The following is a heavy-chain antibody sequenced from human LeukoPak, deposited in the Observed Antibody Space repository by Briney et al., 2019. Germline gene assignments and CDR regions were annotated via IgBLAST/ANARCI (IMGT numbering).Heavy chain of an antibody. CDR1: GFTFSSYG. D-gene: IGHD6-6*01. V-gene: IGHV3-30*02. J-gene: IGHJ5*02. Sequence: GGSLRLSCAASGFTFSSYGMHRVRQAPGKGLEWVAFIRYDGSNKYYADSVKGRFTISRDNSKNTLYLQMNSLRAEDTAVYYCAKDEGIAARPDWFDPWGQGTLVTVSS. CDR3: AKDEGIAARPDWFDP. CDR2: IRYDGSNK.